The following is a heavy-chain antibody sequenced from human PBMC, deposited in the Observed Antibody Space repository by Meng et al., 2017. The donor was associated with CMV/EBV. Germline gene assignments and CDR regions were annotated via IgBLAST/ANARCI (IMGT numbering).Heavy chain of an antibody. CDR3: AKDGGADIVVVPAAIDY. Sequence: LSLICAASGFTFSSHGMHWVRQAPGKGLEWVGFIRYDGSNKYYADSVKGRFTIPRDNSKNTLYLQRNSLRAEDTGVYYCAKDGGADIVVVPAAIDYWGQGTLVTVSS. V-gene: IGHV3-30*02. CDR2: IRYDGSNK. D-gene: IGHD2-2*01. CDR1: GFTFSSHG. J-gene: IGHJ4*02.